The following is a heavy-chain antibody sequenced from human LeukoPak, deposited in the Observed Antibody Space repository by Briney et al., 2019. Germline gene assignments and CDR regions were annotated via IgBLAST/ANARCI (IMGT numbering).Heavy chain of an antibody. CDR1: RYNFLSLW. CDR2: ILPGDSDT. CDR3: VKSECRGALVCLDY. J-gene: IGHJ4*02. D-gene: IGHD3-16*02. V-gene: IGHV5-51*01. Sequence: GESLKISCKTSRYNFLSLWIGWVRQMPGHGLEYMGRILPGDSDTRYSPSFQGQVTISADKSINTAYLQWSSLKASDTAMYYCVKSECRGALVCLDYWGQGTLVTVSS.